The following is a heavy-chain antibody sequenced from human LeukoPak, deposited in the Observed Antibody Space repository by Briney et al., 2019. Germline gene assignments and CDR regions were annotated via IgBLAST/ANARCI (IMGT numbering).Heavy chain of an antibody. CDR3: ARVSSGWYSSDY. J-gene: IGHJ4*02. CDR1: GGSISSGGYY. V-gene: IGHV4-31*03. D-gene: IGHD6-19*01. CDR2: IYYSGST. Sequence: SQTLSLPCTVSGGSISSGGYYWSWIRQHPGKGLEWIGYIYYSGSTYYNPSLKSRVTISVDTSKNQFSLKLSSVTAADTAVYYCARVSSGWYSSDYWGQGTLVTVSS.